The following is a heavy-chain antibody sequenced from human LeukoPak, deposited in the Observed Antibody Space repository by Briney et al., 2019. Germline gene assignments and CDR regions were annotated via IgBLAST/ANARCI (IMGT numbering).Heavy chain of an antibody. D-gene: IGHD3-16*01. V-gene: IGHV1-69*13. CDR1: GGTFSSYA. Sequence: ASVKVSCKASGGTFSSYAISWVRQAPGQGLEWMGGIIPIFGTANYAQKFQGRVTITADESTSTAYMELSSLRSEDTAVYYCARGHDYVFLLGYWGQGTLVTVSS. J-gene: IGHJ4*02. CDR3: ARGHDYVFLLGY. CDR2: IIPIFGTA.